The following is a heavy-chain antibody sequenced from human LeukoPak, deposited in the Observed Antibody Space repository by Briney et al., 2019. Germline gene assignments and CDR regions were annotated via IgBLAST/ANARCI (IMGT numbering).Heavy chain of an antibody. CDR1: GYTFPSYF. J-gene: IGHJ4*02. V-gene: IGHV1-24*01. CDR3: ATSPPPILRFLEWLPDFDY. Sequence: ASVKVSCKASGYTFPSYFMHWVRQAPGKGLEWMGGFDPEDGETIYAQKFQGRVTMTEDTSTDTAYMELSSLRSEDTAAYYCATSPPPILRFLEWLPDFDYWGQGTLVTVSS. D-gene: IGHD3-3*01. CDR2: FDPEDGET.